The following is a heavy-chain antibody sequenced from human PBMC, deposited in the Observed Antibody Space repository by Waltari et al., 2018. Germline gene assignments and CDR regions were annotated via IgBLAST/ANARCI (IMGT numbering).Heavy chain of an antibody. D-gene: IGHD3-10*01. CDR3: VRDLYGRDDV. Sequence: EVQLVESGGGLVHPGGSLHLSCDASGFTFSTFWMPWVRHLPGKGLVWVSHIKPDGTITDYGDSVEGRFTISRDNAKNTLYLQMNSLRAEDTAIYYCVRDLYGRDDVWGQGTMVTVSS. V-gene: IGHV3-74*01. J-gene: IGHJ3*01. CDR2: IKPDGTIT. CDR1: GFTFSTFW.